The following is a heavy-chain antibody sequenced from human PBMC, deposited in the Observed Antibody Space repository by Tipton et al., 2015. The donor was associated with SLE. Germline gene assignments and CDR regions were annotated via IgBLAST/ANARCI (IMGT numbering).Heavy chain of an antibody. CDR3: AKGVYYDFWSGYGMDV. CDR2: ISWDGGST. CDR1: GFTFSSYN. V-gene: IGHV3-43D*03. J-gene: IGHJ6*02. Sequence: SLRLSCAASGFTFSSYNMNWVRQAPGKGLEWVSVISWDGGSTYYADSVKGRFTISRDNSKNSLYLQMNSLRAEDTALYYCAKGVYYDFWSGYGMDVWGQGTTVTVSS. D-gene: IGHD3-3*01.